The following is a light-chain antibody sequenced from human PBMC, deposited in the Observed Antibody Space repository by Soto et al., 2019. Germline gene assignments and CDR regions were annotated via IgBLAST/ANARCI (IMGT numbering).Light chain of an antibody. CDR3: SSYTSSNTLYV. Sequence: QSVLTQPASVSGSPGQSITISCTGTSSDVGGYNFVSWYQQHPGKAPKLMISEVSNRPSGVSNRFSGSKSGNAASLTISGLHAEDEADYYCSSYTSSNTLYVFGTGTKVTVL. J-gene: IGLJ1*01. CDR2: EVS. V-gene: IGLV2-14*01. CDR1: SSDVGGYNF.